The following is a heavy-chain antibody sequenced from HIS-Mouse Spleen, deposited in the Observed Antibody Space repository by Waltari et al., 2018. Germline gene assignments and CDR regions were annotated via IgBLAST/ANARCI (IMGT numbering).Heavy chain of an antibody. D-gene: IGHD6-13*01. J-gene: IGHJ4*02. V-gene: IGHV4-39*07. CDR3: ASRRIAAAGRDY. CDR1: GGSISSSSYY. Sequence: QLQLQESGPGLVKPSETLSLTCTVSGGSISSSSYYWGWIRQPPGKGLEWIGSIYYSGSTYYNPSLKSRVTISVDTSKNQFSLTLSSVTAADTAVYYCASRRIAAAGRDYWGQGTLVTVSS. CDR2: IYYSGST.